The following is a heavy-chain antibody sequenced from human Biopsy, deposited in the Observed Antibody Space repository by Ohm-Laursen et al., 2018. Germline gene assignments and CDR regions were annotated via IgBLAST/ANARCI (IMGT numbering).Heavy chain of an antibody. D-gene: IGHD3-9*01. J-gene: IGHJ2*01. Sequence: TLSLTCIVSGASVKTSGYFLAWIRQRPGKGLEWIGYISYNERTHYNPSLTSRLAISFDTSNNRISLQLRSVSVADTAVYYCVREPKTGTAEAWYFDLWGRGSPVTVPS. CDR1: GASVKTSGYF. V-gene: IGHV4-31*03. CDR2: ISYNERT. CDR3: VREPKTGTAEAWYFDL.